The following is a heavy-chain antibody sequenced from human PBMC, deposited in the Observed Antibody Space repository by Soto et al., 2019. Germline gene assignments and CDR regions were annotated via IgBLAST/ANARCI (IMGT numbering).Heavy chain of an antibody. CDR1: GGSISSYY. D-gene: IGHD4-17*01. Sequence: QVQLQESGPGLVKPSETLSLACTVSGGSISSYYWSWIRQPAGKGLEWIGRIYTSGSTNYNPSLKSRVTMSVDTSKNQFSLKLSSVTAADTAVYYCARVFYGGKFPCYFDLWGPGILVTVSS. CDR2: IYTSGST. V-gene: IGHV4-4*07. J-gene: IGHJ2*01. CDR3: ARVFYGGKFPCYFDL.